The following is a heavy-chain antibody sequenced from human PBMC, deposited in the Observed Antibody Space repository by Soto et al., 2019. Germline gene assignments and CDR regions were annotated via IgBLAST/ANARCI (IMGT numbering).Heavy chain of an antibody. J-gene: IGHJ6*02. V-gene: IGHV3-15*07. Sequence: PGGSLRLSCAASGFTFSNAWMNWVRQAPGKGLEWVGRIKSKTDGGTTDYAAPVKGRFTISRDDSKNTLYLQMNSLKTEDTAVYYCTTGFATAMDDYYYGMDVWGQGTTVTVSS. CDR1: GFTFSNAW. D-gene: IGHD5-18*01. CDR3: TTGFATAMDDYYYGMDV. CDR2: IKSKTDGGTT.